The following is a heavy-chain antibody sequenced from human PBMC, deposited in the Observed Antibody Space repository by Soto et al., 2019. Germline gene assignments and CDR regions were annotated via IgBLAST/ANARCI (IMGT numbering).Heavy chain of an antibody. J-gene: IGHJ4*02. Sequence: PGGSLRLSCAASGFTFSSYGMHWVRQAPGKGLEWVAVIWYDGSNKYYADSVKGRFTISRDNSKNTLYLQMNSLRAEDTAVYYCARDGWELQRFDYWGQGTLVTVSS. D-gene: IGHD2-15*01. CDR3: ARDGWELQRFDY. CDR1: GFTFSSYG. V-gene: IGHV3-33*01. CDR2: IWYDGSNK.